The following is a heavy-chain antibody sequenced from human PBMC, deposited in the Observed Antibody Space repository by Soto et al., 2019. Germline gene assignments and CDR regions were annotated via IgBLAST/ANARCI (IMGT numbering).Heavy chain of an antibody. V-gene: IGHV4-34*01. CDR2: INRSGST. J-gene: IGHJ4*02. CDR3: ARGLTTVTTVRYFDY. CDR1: GGSFSGYY. Sequence: QVQLQQWGAGLLRPSETLSLTCAVYGGSFSGYYWSWIRQPPGKGLEWIGEINRSGSTNYNPSLKSRVTISVDTYKNQFSLKLSSVTAADTAVYYCARGLTTVTTVRYFDYWGQGTLVTVSS. D-gene: IGHD4-17*01.